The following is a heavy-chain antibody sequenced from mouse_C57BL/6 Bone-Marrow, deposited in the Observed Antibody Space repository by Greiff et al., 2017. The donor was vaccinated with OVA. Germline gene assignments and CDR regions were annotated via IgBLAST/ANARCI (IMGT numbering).Heavy chain of an antibody. CDR1: GYTFTSYG. CDR3: ARYSGYSYYFDS. J-gene: IGHJ2*01. V-gene: IGHV1-81*01. D-gene: IGHD2-3*01. CDR2: IYPRSGNT. Sequence: VKLQQSGAELARPGASVKLSCKASGYTFTSYGISWVKQRTGQGLEWIGEIYPRSGNTYYNEKFKGKATLTADKSSSTAYMELRSLTSEDSAVYFCARYSGYSYYFDSWGQGTTLTVSS.